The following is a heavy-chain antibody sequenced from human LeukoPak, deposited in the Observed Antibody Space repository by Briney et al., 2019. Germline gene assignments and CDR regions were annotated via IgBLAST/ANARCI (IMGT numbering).Heavy chain of an antibody. V-gene: IGHV4-59*12. Sequence: PSETLSLTCTVSGGSISSYYWSWIRQPPGKGLEWIGYIYYSGSTNYNPSLKSRVTISVDTSKNQFSLKLSSVTAADTAVYYCARGYRGYSFGYWGQGTLVTVSS. CDR1: GGSISSYY. CDR2: IYYSGST. CDR3: ARGYRGYSFGY. D-gene: IGHD5-18*01. J-gene: IGHJ4*02.